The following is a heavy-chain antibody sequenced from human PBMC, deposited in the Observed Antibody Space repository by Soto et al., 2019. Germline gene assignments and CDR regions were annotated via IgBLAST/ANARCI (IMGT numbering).Heavy chain of an antibody. V-gene: IGHV1-2*02. J-gene: IGHJ6*02. Sequence: ASVKVSGKASGYTFTGYYMHCVRRAPGEGLEWMGWVSPISGGTTYAQKFQGRVTMTRHTSITTAYMDRSSLTSDDTAVYYCARDATRAGILIVPDMDVWGQGTAITVSS. CDR1: GYTFTGYY. CDR3: ARDATRAGILIVPDMDV. CDR2: VSPISGGT. D-gene: IGHD2-2*01.